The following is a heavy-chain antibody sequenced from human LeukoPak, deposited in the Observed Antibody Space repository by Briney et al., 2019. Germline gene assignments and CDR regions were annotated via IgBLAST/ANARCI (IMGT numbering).Heavy chain of an antibody. CDR1: GGSISSYY. J-gene: IGHJ4*02. CDR2: IYYSGST. Sequence: PSETLSLTCTVSGGSISSYYWSWIRQPPGKGLEWIGYIYYSGSTNYNPSLESRVTISVDTSKNQFSLKLSSVTAADTAVYYCARAGYGGNSNTLDYWGQGTLVTVSS. V-gene: IGHV4-59*01. D-gene: IGHD4-23*01. CDR3: ARAGYGGNSNTLDY.